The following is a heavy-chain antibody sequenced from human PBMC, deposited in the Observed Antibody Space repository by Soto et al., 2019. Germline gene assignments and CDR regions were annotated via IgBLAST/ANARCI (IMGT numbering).Heavy chain of an antibody. D-gene: IGHD4-17*01. Sequence: EVQVVESGGGLVKSGGSLRLSCAASGFPFTNGWMSWVRQAPGKGLEWVGHIKSKFYGGTADYAAHVKGRFTISRDDSTNTVYLQMNSLKTEDTAIYYCTTIHGEKGRCLDYWGHGTLVTVSS. V-gene: IGHV3-15*07. CDR2: IKSKFYGGTA. CDR1: GFPFTNGW. CDR3: TTIHGEKGRCLDY. J-gene: IGHJ4*01.